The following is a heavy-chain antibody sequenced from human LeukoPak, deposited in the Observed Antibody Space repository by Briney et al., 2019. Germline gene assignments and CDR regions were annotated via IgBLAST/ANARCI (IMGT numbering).Heavy chain of an antibody. D-gene: IGHD6-13*01. Sequence: WGSLRLSCAASGFTFSDYYMSWIRQAPGKGLEWVSYISYSGSTIYYADSVKGRFTISRDNAKNSLYLQMNSLRAEDTAVYYCARDLGILQRNMDVWGKGTTVTISS. CDR1: GFTFSDYY. CDR3: ARDLGILQRNMDV. V-gene: IGHV3-11*04. CDR2: ISYSGSTI. J-gene: IGHJ6*03.